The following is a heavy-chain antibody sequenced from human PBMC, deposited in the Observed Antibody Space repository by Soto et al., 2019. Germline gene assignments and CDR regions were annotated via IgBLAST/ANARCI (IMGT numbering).Heavy chain of an antibody. CDR2: ISGSGGST. CDR3: AKVTDYDFWSGYYLYYYYYMDV. J-gene: IGHJ6*03. V-gene: IGHV3-23*01. Sequence: GGSLRLSCAASGFTFGSYAVSWVRQAPGKGLEWVSAISGSGGSTYYADSVKGRFTISRDNSKNTLYLQMNSLRAEDTAVYYCAKVTDYDFWSGYYLYYYYYMDVWGKGTTVTVSS. D-gene: IGHD3-3*01. CDR1: GFTFGSYA.